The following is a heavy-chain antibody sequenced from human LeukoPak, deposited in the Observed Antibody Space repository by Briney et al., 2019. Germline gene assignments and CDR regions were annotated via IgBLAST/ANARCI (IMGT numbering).Heavy chain of an antibody. D-gene: IGHD3-16*01. CDR3: ARVYRPMLQQDGFDP. Sequence: ASVKVSCKASGYTFTSYYMHWVRQAPGQGLEWMGIINPSGGSTSYAQKFQGRVTMTRDTSTSTVYMELSSLRSEDTAVYYCARVYRPMLQQDGFDPWGQGTLVTVSS. CDR1: GYTFTSYY. V-gene: IGHV1-46*01. J-gene: IGHJ5*02. CDR2: INPSGGST.